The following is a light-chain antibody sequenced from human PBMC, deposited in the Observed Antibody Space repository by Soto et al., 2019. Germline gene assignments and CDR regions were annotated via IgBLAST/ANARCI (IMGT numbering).Light chain of an antibody. CDR2: GAS. CDR3: QQYYNWPLT. V-gene: IGKV3-15*01. CDR1: QSVSSN. Sequence: EIVMTQSPATLSVFPGERATLSCRASQSVSSNLAWYQQKPGQAPRLLIYGASPRATGIPARYSGSGAETEFTLTISSLASEDFAVYYCQQYYNWPLTFGGGTKVXIK. J-gene: IGKJ4*01.